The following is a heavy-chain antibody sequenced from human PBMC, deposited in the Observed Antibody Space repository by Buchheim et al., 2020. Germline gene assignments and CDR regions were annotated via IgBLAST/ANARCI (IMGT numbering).Heavy chain of an antibody. D-gene: IGHD6-19*01. CDR3: ANNRNSGWSHQY. Sequence: EVELLESGGGLVQPGGSLRLSCAASGFTFSSYAMSWVRQAPGKGLEWVSTINGVGTTTYYGDSVQGRFPIPRDNSRNLLYLQMNSLRAEDSALYYCANNRNSGWSHQYWGQGTL. J-gene: IGHJ4*02. V-gene: IGHV3-23*01. CDR2: INGVGTTT. CDR1: GFTFSSYA.